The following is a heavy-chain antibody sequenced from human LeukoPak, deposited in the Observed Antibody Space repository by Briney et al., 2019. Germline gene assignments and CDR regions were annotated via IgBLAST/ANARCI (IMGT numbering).Heavy chain of an antibody. CDR1: GGSFSGYY. V-gene: IGHV4-59*01. D-gene: IGHD3-10*01. J-gene: IGHJ5*02. Sequence: SETLSLTCGVYGGSFSGYYWSWIRQPPGKGLEWNGYIYYSGSTNYNPSLKSRVTISVDTSKNQFSLKLSSVTAADTAVYYCARDRVWYYGSGSYPYNWFDPWGQGTLVTVSS. CDR2: IYYSGST. CDR3: ARDRVWYYGSGSYPYNWFDP.